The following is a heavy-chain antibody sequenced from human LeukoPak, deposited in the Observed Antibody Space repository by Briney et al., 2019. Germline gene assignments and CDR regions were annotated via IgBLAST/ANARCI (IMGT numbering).Heavy chain of an antibody. Sequence: GGSLRLSCAASGFTFSNAWMSWVRQAPGKGLECVGRIISKTSGGTTEYAAPVKGRFTISRDDSTDTVYLQMNSLKTEDTAVYYCIADTAESSAYPFDYWGQGTTVTVSS. V-gene: IGHV3-15*01. CDR1: GFTFSNAW. CDR3: IADTAESSAYPFDY. J-gene: IGHJ4*02. D-gene: IGHD3-22*01. CDR2: IISKTSGGTT.